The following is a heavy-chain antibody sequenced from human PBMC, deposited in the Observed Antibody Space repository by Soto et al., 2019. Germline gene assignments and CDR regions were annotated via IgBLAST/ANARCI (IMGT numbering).Heavy chain of an antibody. Sequence: QVPLVESGGGVVQPGRSLRLSCAASGFTFRSYAMHWVRQAPGKGLEWVAVISYDGSNKYYADSVKGRFTISRDNSKNTLYLQMNSLRAEDTAVYYCARKGLAAAGTYYYGMDVWGQGTTVTVSS. CDR1: GFTFRSYA. J-gene: IGHJ6*02. D-gene: IGHD6-13*01. V-gene: IGHV3-30-3*01. CDR3: ARKGLAAAGTYYYGMDV. CDR2: ISYDGSNK.